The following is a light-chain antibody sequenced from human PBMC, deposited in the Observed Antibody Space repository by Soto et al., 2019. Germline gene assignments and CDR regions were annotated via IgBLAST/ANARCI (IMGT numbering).Light chain of an antibody. V-gene: IGKV3D-15*01. CDR1: QSVSSN. Sequence: EIVMTQSPATLSVSPWERATLSCRASQSVSSNLAWYQQRPGQAPRLLIYGASTRATGIPARFSGSGSGTEFTLTISRLQSEDFAVYYCQQYKNWPPLTFGGGTKVEIK. CDR2: GAS. CDR3: QQYKNWPPLT. J-gene: IGKJ4*01.